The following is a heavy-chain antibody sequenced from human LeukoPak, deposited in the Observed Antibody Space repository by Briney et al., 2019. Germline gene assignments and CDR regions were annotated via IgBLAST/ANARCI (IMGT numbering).Heavy chain of an antibody. CDR1: GYTFTAYY. V-gene: IGHV1-2*02. Sequence: ASVNVSCKASGYTFTAYYMHWVRQAPGQGFEWMGWINPNSGVTNYAQKFQGRVTMSRDTSISTAYMELNRLRSDDTAVYYCARDASGYDPWGQGTLVTVSS. D-gene: IGHD5-12*01. CDR2: INPNSGVT. CDR3: ARDASGYDP. J-gene: IGHJ5*02.